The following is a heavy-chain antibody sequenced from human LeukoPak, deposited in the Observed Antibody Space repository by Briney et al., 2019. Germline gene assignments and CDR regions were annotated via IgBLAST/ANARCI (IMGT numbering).Heavy chain of an antibody. CDR3: AKEVRAYAGFDY. D-gene: IGHD2-2*01. J-gene: IGHJ4*01. CDR1: GFSFSSYG. Sequence: GRSLRLSCAASGFSFSSYGRHWVRQAPGKGLEWVAVISNVGNYKYYTDSVKGRFTISRDNSENTVYLQMNSLRAEDTAVYYCAKEVRAYAGFDYWGHGTLVTVSS. V-gene: IGHV3-30*18. CDR2: ISNVGNYK.